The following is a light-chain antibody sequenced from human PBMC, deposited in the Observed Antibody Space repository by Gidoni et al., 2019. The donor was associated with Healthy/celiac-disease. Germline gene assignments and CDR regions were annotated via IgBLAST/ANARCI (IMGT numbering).Light chain of an antibody. Sequence: DIQMTLSPSSLSASVGDGVAITCRASQYISSYLNWYQQKAGKAHNLLIFAASGLQSGVPSRFSGSGSGTDFTLTISRLQPEDLATYYCQQSYSAPWTFGQGTKVEIK. J-gene: IGKJ1*01. CDR2: AAS. CDR3: QQSYSAPWT. CDR1: QYISSY. V-gene: IGKV1-39*01.